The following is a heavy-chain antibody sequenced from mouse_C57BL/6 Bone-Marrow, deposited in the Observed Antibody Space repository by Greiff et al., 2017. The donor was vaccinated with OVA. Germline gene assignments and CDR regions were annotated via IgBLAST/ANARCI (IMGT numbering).Heavy chain of an antibody. J-gene: IGHJ1*03. Sequence: EVKLVESGGGLVQPGGSLKLSCAASGFTFSDYYMYWVRQTPGKRLEWVAYISNGGGSTYYPDTVKGRFTISRDNAKNTQYLQMSRLKSEDTAMYYCARRGYYGSGYWYFDVWGTGTTVTVSS. V-gene: IGHV5-12*01. CDR2: ISNGGGST. CDR1: GFTFSDYY. CDR3: ARRGYYGSGYWYFDV. D-gene: IGHD1-1*01.